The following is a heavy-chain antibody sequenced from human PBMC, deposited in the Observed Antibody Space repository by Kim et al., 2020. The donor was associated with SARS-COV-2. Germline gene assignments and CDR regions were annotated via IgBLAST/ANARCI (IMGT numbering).Heavy chain of an antibody. V-gene: IGHV4-59*13. D-gene: IGHD2-15*01. CDR1: GGSISSYY. Sequence: SETLSLTCTVSGGSISSYYWSWIRQPPGKGLEWIGYIYYSGSTNYNPSLKSRVTISVDTSKNQFSLKLSSVTAADTAVYYCAIVWPDIVVVVAATGAFDIWGQGTMVTVSS. CDR3: AIVWPDIVVVVAATGAFDI. CDR2: IYYSGST. J-gene: IGHJ3*02.